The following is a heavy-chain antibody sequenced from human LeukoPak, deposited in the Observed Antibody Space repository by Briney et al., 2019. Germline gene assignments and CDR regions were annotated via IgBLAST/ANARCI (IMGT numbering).Heavy chain of an antibody. CDR3: ARGGDYYDIDY. D-gene: IGHD3-22*01. CDR2: IYYSGST. J-gene: IGHJ4*02. CDR1: GGSIGSYY. Sequence: PSETLSLTCTVSGGSIGSYYWSWIRQPPGKGLEWIGYIYYSGSTNYNPSLKSRVTISVDTSKNQFSLKLSSVTAADTAVYYCARGGDYYDIDYWGQGTLVTVSS. V-gene: IGHV4-59*01.